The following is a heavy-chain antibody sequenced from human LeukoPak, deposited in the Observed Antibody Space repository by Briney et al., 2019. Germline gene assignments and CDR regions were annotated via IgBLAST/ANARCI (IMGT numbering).Heavy chain of an antibody. V-gene: IGHV1-24*01. CDR1: GGTFSSYA. D-gene: IGHD4-17*01. CDR2: FDPEDGET. J-gene: IGHJ6*02. Sequence: ASVKVSCKASGGTFSSYAISWVRQAPGQGLERMGGFDPEDGETIYAQKFQGRVTMTEDTSTDTAYMELSSLRSEDTAVYYCATDSTVTTGGFYYYYGMDVWGQGTTVTVSS. CDR3: ATDSTVTTGGFYYYYGMDV.